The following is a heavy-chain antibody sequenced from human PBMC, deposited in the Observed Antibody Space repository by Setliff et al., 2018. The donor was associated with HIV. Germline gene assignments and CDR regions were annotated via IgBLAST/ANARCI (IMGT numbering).Heavy chain of an antibody. CDR3: ARAGVVEGYYYYYYMDV. J-gene: IGHJ6*03. CDR2: ISGSGGST. D-gene: IGHD2-15*01. V-gene: IGHV3-23*01. Sequence: GGSLRLSCAASGFTFSDYYMSWVRQAPGKGLEWVSGISGSGGSTYYADSVKGRFTISRDNSKNTLYLQMNSLRAEDTAVYYCARAGVVEGYYYYYYMDVWGKGTTVTVSS. CDR1: GFTFSDYY.